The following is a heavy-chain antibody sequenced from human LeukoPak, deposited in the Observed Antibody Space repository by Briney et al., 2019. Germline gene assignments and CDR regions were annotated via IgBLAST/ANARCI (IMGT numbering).Heavy chain of an antibody. Sequence: GGSLRLSCAASGFTFSSYSMNWVRQAPGKGLEWVSYISSSSTIYYADSVKGRFTISRDNAKNSLYLQMNSLRVEDTAVYYCARLYSSSSGLRASDYWGQGTLVTVSS. J-gene: IGHJ4*02. CDR3: ARLYSSSSGLRASDY. CDR1: GFTFSSYS. D-gene: IGHD6-6*01. V-gene: IGHV3-48*01. CDR2: ISSSSTI.